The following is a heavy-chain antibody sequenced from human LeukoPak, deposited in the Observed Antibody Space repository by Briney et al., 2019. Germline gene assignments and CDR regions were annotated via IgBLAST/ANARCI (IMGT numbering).Heavy chain of an antibody. CDR2: IRYDGSDK. CDR1: GFTFSSYG. CDR3: AKAYCSSISCSTDLYFRH. D-gene: IGHD2-2*02. V-gene: IGHV3-30*02. J-gene: IGHJ1*01. Sequence: GGSLRLSCAASGFTFSSYGMHWVRQAPGKGLEWVAFIRYDGSDKYYADSVKGRFTIPRDNSKNTLYLQMNSLRAEDTAVYYCAKAYCSSISCSTDLYFRHWGQGTLVTVSS.